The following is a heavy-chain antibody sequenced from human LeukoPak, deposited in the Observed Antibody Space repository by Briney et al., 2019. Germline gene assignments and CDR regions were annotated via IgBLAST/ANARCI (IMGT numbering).Heavy chain of an antibody. CDR3: ARVRGRYSSSWYPYYFDY. CDR2: ISYDGSNK. D-gene: IGHD6-13*01. Sequence: PGRSLRLSCAASGFTFSSYGMHWVRQAPGKGLEWVAVISYDGSNKYYADSVKGRFTISRDNAKNSLYLQMNSLRAEDTAVYYCARVRGRYSSSWYPYYFDYWGQGTLVTVSS. J-gene: IGHJ4*02. CDR1: GFTFSSYG. V-gene: IGHV3-30*03.